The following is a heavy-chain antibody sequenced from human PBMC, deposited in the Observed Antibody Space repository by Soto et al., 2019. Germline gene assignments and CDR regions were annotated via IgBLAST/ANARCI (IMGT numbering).Heavy chain of an antibody. CDR2: ISSSSSYI. V-gene: IGHV3-21*01. J-gene: IGHJ6*02. CDR1: GFTFSRYS. CDR3: ARDRTVITYDCYYGMVV. D-gene: IGHD4-4*01. Sequence: PGGSLRLSCAASGFTFSRYSMNWVRQAPGKGLEWVSSISSSSSYIYYADSVKGRFTISRDNAKNSLYLQMNSLRAEDTAVYYCARDRTVITYDCYYGMVVPCPGLSVSVS.